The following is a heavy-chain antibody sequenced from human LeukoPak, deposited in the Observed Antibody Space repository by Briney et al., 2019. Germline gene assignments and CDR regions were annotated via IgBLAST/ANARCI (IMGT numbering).Heavy chain of an antibody. J-gene: IGHJ5*02. CDR3: ARSPNCGGDCS. D-gene: IGHD2-21*02. V-gene: IGHV3-74*01. CDR1: GFTFSTYW. CDR2: ISSDGTRT. Sequence: AGESLRLSCAVSGFTFSTYWMHWVRQAPGKGPVWVSRISSDGTRTSYVDSVRGRFTISRDNAKNTLFLQMNSLRVEDTAVYYCARSPNCGGDCSWGQGTLVTVSS.